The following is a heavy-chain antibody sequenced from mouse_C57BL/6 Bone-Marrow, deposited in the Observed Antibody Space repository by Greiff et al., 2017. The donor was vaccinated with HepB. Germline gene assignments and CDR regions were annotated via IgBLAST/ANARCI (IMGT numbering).Heavy chain of an antibody. D-gene: IGHD2-4*01. Sequence: QVQLQQPGAELVMPGASVKLSCKASGYTFTSYWMHWVKQRPGQGLEWIGEIDPSDSYTNYNQKFKGKSTLTVDKSSSTAYMQLSSLTSEDTAVYYCEEGIYYDYDGSMDYWGRGTSVTVSA. CDR3: EEGIYYDYDGSMDY. J-gene: IGHJ4*01. V-gene: IGHV1-69*01. CDR2: IDPSDSYT. CDR1: GYTFTSYW.